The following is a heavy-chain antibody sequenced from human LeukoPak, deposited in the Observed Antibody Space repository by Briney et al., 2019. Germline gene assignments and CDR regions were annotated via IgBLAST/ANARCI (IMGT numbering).Heavy chain of an antibody. CDR3: ARRQQLVRGIDWFDP. CDR2: ISYDGSNK. V-gene: IGHV3-30-3*01. Sequence: GGSLRLSCAASGFTFSSYAMHWVRQAPGKGLEWVAVISYDGSNKYYADSVKGRFTISRDNSENTLYLQMNSLRAEDTAVYYCARRQQLVRGIDWFDPWGQGTLVTVSS. CDR1: GFTFSSYA. J-gene: IGHJ5*02. D-gene: IGHD6-13*01.